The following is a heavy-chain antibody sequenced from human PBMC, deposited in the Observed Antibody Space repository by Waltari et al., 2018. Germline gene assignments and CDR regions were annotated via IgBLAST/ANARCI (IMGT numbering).Heavy chain of an antibody. CDR3: ARDQARSGSPVLDY. V-gene: IGHV4-59*01. J-gene: IGHJ4*02. D-gene: IGHD2-15*01. CDR2: ISYSGST. Sequence: QVQLQESGPGLVKPSETLSLTCTVSCGSISSYYWSWIRQPPGKGLEWIGYISYSGSTNYNPSLKSRVTISVDTSKNQFSLKLSSVTAADTAVYYCARDQARSGSPVLDYWGQGTLVTVSS. CDR1: CGSISSYY.